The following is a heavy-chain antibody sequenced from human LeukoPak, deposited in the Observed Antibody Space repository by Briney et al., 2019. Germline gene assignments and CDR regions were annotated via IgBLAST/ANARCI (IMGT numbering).Heavy chain of an antibody. CDR2: IYYSGST. CDR3: ARGTTGVVALDY. Sequence: PSETLSLTCTVSGGSISSYYWSWIRQHPGKGLEWIGYIYYSGSTYYNPSLKSRVTISVDTSKNQFSLKLSSVTAADTAVYYCARGTTGVVALDYWGQGTLVTVSS. D-gene: IGHD2-2*01. J-gene: IGHJ4*02. CDR1: GGSISSYY. V-gene: IGHV4-59*06.